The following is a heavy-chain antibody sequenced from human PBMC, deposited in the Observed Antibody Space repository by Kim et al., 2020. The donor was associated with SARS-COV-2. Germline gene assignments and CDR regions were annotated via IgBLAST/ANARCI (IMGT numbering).Heavy chain of an antibody. J-gene: IGHJ5*02. CDR1: GGSFSGYY. CDR3: ARGLHSGYDINWFDP. D-gene: IGHD5-12*01. Sequence: SETLSLTCAVYGGSFSGYYWSWIRQPPGKGLEWIGEINHSGSTNYNPSLKSRVTISVDTSKNQFSLKLSSVTAADTAVYYCARGLHSGYDINWFDPWGQGTLVTVSS. CDR2: INHSGST. V-gene: IGHV4-34*01.